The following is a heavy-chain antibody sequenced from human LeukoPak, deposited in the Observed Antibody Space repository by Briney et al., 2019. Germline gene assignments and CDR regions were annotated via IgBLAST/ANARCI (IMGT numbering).Heavy chain of an antibody. CDR3: AKDSGTYYYDSSGYGFDY. CDR1: GFTFSSYG. V-gene: IGHV3-30*18. Sequence: GGSLRLSCAASGFTFSSYGMHWVRQAPGKGLEWVAVISYDGSNKYYADSVKGRFTISRDNAKNSLYLQMNSLRAEDTALYYCAKDSGTYYYDSSGYGFDYWGQGALVTVSS. D-gene: IGHD3-22*01. J-gene: IGHJ4*02. CDR2: ISYDGSNK.